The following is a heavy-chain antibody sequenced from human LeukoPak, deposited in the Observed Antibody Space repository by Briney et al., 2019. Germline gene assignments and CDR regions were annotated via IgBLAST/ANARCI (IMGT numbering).Heavy chain of an antibody. V-gene: IGHV4-38-2*01. CDR3: AKTDSSDDDAFNI. D-gene: IGHD4-17*01. J-gene: IGHJ3*02. Sequence: SETLSLTCAVRDFSSSSMYSLGWVRQPPGKGLEWIANFYLSGTTYYNPSLKSRVTISLGTSNNHFSLKLSSVAASDTAVYWCAKTDSSDDDAFNIWGQGTMVTVSS. CDR2: FYLSGTT. CDR1: DFSSSSMYS.